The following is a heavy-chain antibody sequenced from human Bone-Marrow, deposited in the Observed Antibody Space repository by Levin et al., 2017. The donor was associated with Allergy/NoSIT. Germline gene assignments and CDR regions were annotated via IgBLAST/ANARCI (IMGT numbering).Heavy chain of an antibody. CDR1: GVSISSTHW. V-gene: IGHV4-4*02. Sequence: RSSETLSLTCDVSGVSISSTHWWNWVRQPPGKGLEWIGEMYHNGRTNYHPSLKSRVTVSVNKSKNQFSLRLTSVTAADTAVYYCRGEGSGDYWGQGIVVTVSS. D-gene: IGHD3-3*01. J-gene: IGHJ4*02. CDR2: MYHNGRT. CDR3: RGEGSGDY.